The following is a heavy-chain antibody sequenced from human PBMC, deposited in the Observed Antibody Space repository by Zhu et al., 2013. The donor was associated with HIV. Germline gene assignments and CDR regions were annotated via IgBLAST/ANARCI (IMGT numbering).Heavy chain of an antibody. CDR2: INPKTGDT. Sequence: QVQLVQSGAEVKKPGASLNISCKASGYSFIGNYVHWVRQAPGHGLEWMGRINPKTGDTTYLGKFQGRVIMARDTSVNTAYMEVKSVTFDDTAVYYCARGTFDSSGYFGFDFWGQGTFIIVSS. V-gene: IGHV1-2*06. J-gene: IGHJ3*01. CDR3: ARGTFDSSGYFGFDF. D-gene: IGHD3-22*01. CDR1: GYSFIGNY.